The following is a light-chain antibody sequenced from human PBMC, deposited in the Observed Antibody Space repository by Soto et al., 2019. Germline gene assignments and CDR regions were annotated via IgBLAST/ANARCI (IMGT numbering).Light chain of an antibody. CDR2: DVS. Sequence: QSVLTQPASVSGSPGQSITISCTGTSSDVGGYNYVSWYQQHPGKAPKLMIYDVSNRPSVVSNRFSGSKSGNTASLTISGLQAEDEADYYCSSYTSSSTLNYVFGTGTKLTVL. J-gene: IGLJ1*01. V-gene: IGLV2-14*01. CDR1: SSDVGGYNY. CDR3: SSYTSSSTLNYV.